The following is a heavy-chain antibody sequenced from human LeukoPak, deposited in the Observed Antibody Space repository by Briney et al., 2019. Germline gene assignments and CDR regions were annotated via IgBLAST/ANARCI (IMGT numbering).Heavy chain of an antibody. CDR1: GFPLSKYA. CDR3: AGSYVSRSFDY. CDR2: ISSNGGNT. V-gene: IGHV3-64*04. J-gene: IGHJ4*02. Sequence: GGSLRFSCSASGFPLSKYAMHWVRQAPGKGLEYVSGISSNGGNTYYADSVKDRFTISRDNSKNTVYLQMNSLRAEDTAVYYCAGSYVSRSFDYWGQGTLVTVSS. D-gene: IGHD3-16*01.